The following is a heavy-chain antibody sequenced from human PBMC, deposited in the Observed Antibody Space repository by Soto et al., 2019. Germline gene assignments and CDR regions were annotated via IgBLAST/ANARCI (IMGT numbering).Heavy chain of an antibody. CDR1: GFTFSSYA. D-gene: IGHD6-19*01. CDR2: ISGSGGST. V-gene: IGHV3-23*01. CDR3: AQRDSKAGPYYYYGMDV. J-gene: IGHJ6*02. Sequence: EVQLLESGGGLVQPGGSLRLSCAASGFTFSSYAMSWVRQAPGKGLEWVSAISGSGGSTYYADSVKGRFTISRDNSKNTLYLQMNSLRAEDTAVYYCAQRDSKAGPYYYYGMDVWGQGTTVTVSS.